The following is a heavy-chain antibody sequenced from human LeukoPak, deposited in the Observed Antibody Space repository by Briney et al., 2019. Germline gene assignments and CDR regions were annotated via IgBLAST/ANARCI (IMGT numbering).Heavy chain of an antibody. D-gene: IGHD3-9*01. Sequence: SETLSLTCGVYGGSFSGYYYNCIRQSPGKGLEWIAQINHLGSTNYNPSLQSRVAISIDTSKNQFSLNLVSVTAADTAVYYCARGGYNIDWMKDAPEYWGQGTLVTVSS. CDR1: GGSFSGYY. CDR3: ARGGYNIDWMKDAPEY. J-gene: IGHJ4*02. V-gene: IGHV4-34*01. CDR2: INHLGST.